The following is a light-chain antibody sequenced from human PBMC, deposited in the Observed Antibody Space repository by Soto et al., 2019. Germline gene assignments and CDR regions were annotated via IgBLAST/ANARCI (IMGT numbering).Light chain of an antibody. J-gene: IGLJ1*01. CDR2: EVS. CDR3: SSYAGSNEPYV. V-gene: IGLV2-8*01. CDR1: NNDIGGYDY. Sequence: QSVLTQPPSASGSPGQSVTISCTGTNNDIGGYDYVSWYQQHPGEAPKLMIYEVSKRPSGVPDRFSGSKSGNTASLTVSGLQAEDEADYYCSSYAGSNEPYVFGTGTKVTVL.